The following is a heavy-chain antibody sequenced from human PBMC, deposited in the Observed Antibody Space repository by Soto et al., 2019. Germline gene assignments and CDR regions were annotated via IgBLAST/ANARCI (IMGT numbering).Heavy chain of an antibody. D-gene: IGHD4-17*01. V-gene: IGHV4-59*01. Sequence: QVQLQESGPGLVKPSETLSLTCTVSGDSISRYYWSWIRQPPGKGLEWIGYIYNSGSTNYTPSLKSRVTISEDTCKNQFSLKLRSVTAADTAVYYCVRYVVDFGDPPERLADYLGMDVWGQGTTVTVSS. CDR1: GDSISRYY. CDR2: IYNSGST. J-gene: IGHJ6*02. CDR3: VRYVVDFGDPPERLADYLGMDV.